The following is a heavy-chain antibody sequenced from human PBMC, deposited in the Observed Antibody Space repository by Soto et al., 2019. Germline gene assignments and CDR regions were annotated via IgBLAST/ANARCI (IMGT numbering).Heavy chain of an antibody. V-gene: IGHV4-30-2*01. Sequence: SETLSHTCAVSGGSLSSSAYSWSWIRQPPGKGLEWIGFIYQSGSTYYNPSLKSRVTMSLDRPKNQFSLKLSSVTAADTAVYYCARELLFYDSDGFSWDDAFDIWGQGTMVT. CDR2: IYQSGST. D-gene: IGHD3-22*01. CDR1: GGSLSSSAYS. J-gene: IGHJ3*02. CDR3: ARELLFYDSDGFSWDDAFDI.